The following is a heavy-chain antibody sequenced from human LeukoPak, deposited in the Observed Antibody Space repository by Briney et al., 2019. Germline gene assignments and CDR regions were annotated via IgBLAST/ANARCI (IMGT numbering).Heavy chain of an antibody. D-gene: IGHD5-12*01. CDR2: ISSSGSTI. J-gene: IGHJ4*02. Sequence: GGSLRLSCAASGFTFSSYEMNWVRQAPGKGLEWVSYISSSGSTIYYADSVKGRFTISRDNAKNSLYLQMNSLRAEDTAVYYCARGGVMVATVYRGQGTLVTVSS. V-gene: IGHV3-48*03. CDR1: GFTFSSYE. CDR3: ARGGVMVATVY.